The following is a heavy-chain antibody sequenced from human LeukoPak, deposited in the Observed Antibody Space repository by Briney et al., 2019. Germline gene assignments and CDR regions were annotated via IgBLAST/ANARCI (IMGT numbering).Heavy chain of an antibody. V-gene: IGHV3-23*01. CDR3: AKDAPTYYYGSGSSLPY. J-gene: IGHJ4*02. D-gene: IGHD3-10*01. Sequence: GGSLRLSCAASAFTFTNYDMSWVRQAPGKGLEWVSAISGSGGSTYYADSVKGRFTISRDNSKNTLYLQMNSLRAEDTAVYYCAKDAPTYYYGSGSSLPYWGQGTLVTVSS. CDR2: ISGSGGST. CDR1: AFTFTNYD.